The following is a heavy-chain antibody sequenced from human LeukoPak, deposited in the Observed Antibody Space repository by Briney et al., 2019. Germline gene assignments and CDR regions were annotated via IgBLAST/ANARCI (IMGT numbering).Heavy chain of an antibody. Sequence: GGSLSLSCEASGLTFSNYGMSWVRQAPGKGLQWVSAITGGGTTTFYADSVKGRFTISRDNSKNMLYLQMSSLRAEDTAIYYCAKMQGYFGYWGQGTLVPVSS. CDR1: GLTFSNYG. CDR3: AKMQGYFGY. V-gene: IGHV3-23*01. J-gene: IGHJ4*02. CDR2: ITGGGTTT.